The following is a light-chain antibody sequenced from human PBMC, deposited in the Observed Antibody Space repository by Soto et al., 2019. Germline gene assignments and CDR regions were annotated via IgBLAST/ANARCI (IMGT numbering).Light chain of an antibody. CDR2: EVN. J-gene: IGLJ2*01. V-gene: IGLV2-14*01. CDR1: SSDVGGYDY. CDR3: SSYTRRGTLV. Sequence: QSALTQNASVSGSPGQSITISCTGTSSDVGGYDYVSWYQQHPGKAPKLIIYEVNNRPSGVSNRFSGSKSGNTASLTISGLQAEDEADYYCSSYTRRGTLVFGGGTKLTVL.